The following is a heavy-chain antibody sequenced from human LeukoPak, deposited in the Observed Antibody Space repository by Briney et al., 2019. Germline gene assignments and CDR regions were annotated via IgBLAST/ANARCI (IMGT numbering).Heavy chain of an antibody. D-gene: IGHD2-2*01. J-gene: IGHJ4*02. V-gene: IGHV1-18*01. CDR1: GYTFTSYG. Sequence: ASVKVSCKASGYTFTSYGISWVRQAPGQGLEWMGWISAYNGNTNYAQKLQGRVTMTTDTSTSTAYMELRSLRSDDTAVYYCARDRLVVTSPVYFDYWGQGTLVTVSS. CDR3: ARDRLVVTSPVYFDY. CDR2: ISAYNGNT.